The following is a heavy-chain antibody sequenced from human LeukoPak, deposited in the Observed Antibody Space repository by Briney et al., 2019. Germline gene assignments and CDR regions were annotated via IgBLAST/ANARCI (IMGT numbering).Heavy chain of an antibody. Sequence: ASVKVSCKSSGYTFTGYYMHWVRQAPGQGLEWMGWISAYNGNTNYAQKLQGRVTMTTDTSTSTAYMELRSLRSDDTAVYYCARDERAVADTLGKYYWGQGTLVTVSS. D-gene: IGHD6-19*01. CDR2: ISAYNGNT. CDR1: GYTFTGYY. V-gene: IGHV1-18*04. CDR3: ARDERAVADTLGKYY. J-gene: IGHJ4*02.